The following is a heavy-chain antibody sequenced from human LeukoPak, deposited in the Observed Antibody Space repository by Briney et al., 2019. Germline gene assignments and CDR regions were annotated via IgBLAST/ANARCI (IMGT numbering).Heavy chain of an antibody. Sequence: GESLKISFKGSGYSFTSYWIGWVRHMPGKGLEWMGIIYPGDSDTRYSPSFQGQVSISADKSISTAYLQWSSLKASDTAMYYCARHETGPYFDYWGQGTLVTVSS. D-gene: IGHD1-1*01. CDR1: GYSFTSYW. J-gene: IGHJ4*02. CDR2: IYPGDSDT. V-gene: IGHV5-51*01. CDR3: ARHETGPYFDY.